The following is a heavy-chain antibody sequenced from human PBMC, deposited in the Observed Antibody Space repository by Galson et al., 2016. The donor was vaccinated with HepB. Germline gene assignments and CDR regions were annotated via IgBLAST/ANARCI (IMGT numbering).Heavy chain of an antibody. CDR3: ARALPNFYDSSGFYPSFDS. D-gene: IGHD3-22*01. J-gene: IGHJ4*02. V-gene: IGHV1-69*13. CDR2: IIPLFDTT. CDR1: GGTFSTSA. Sequence: SVKVSCKASGGTFSTSAISWVRQAPGQGLEWMGGIIPLFDTTNYALRFQGRVTITADESTSTAYMDLTSLRSEDTAVYYCARALPNFYDSSGFYPSFDSWGQGTLVTVSS.